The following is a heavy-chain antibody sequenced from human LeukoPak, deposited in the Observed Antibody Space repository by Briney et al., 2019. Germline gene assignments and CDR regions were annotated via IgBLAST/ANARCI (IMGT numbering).Heavy chain of an antibody. CDR3: ARDSSGYSSGWYIWDY. V-gene: IGHV3-20*04. CDR1: GCTFHEYG. J-gene: IGHJ4*02. Sequence: GWSLRLSCAASGCTFHEYGMSWVRQAAGKGLEWVAGINWNGGSTGYADSVKGRFTISRDNAKNSLYLQMNSLRAEDTALYYCARDSSGYSSGWYIWDYWGQGTLVTVSS. CDR2: INWNGGST. D-gene: IGHD6-19*01.